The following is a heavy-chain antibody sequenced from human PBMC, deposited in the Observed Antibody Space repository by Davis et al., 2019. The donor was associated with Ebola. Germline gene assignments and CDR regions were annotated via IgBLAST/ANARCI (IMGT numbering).Heavy chain of an antibody. D-gene: IGHD3-16*01. Sequence: AASVKVSCKASGYTFTSYGISWVRPAPGQGLEWMGWISAYNGNTNYAQKLQGRVTMTTDTSTSTAYMELRSLRSDDTAVYYCARDPGGMSVARFDYWGQGTLVTVSS. CDR1: GYTFTSYG. J-gene: IGHJ4*02. CDR3: ARDPGGMSVARFDY. V-gene: IGHV1-18*01. CDR2: ISAYNGNT.